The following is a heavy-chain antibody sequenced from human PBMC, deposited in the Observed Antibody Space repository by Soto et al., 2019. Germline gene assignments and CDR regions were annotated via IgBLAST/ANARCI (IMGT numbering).Heavy chain of an antibody. J-gene: IGHJ5*02. CDR3: ARRGGAAAGSYNWFDP. V-gene: IGHV4-61*01. Sequence: QVQLQESGPGLVKPSETLSLTCTVSGGSVSSGNSYWSWIRQPPGKGLEWIGYIYCSGSATYNPSLKSRVTLSVDTSKNQFSLKLSSVTAADTAVYYCARRGGAAAGSYNWFDPWGQGTLVTVSS. D-gene: IGHD6-13*01. CDR2: IYCSGSA. CDR1: GGSVSSGNSY.